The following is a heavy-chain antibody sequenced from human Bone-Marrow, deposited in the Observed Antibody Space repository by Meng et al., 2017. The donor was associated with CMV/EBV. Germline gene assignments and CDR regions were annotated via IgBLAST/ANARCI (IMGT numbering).Heavy chain of an antibody. D-gene: IGHD3-3*01. V-gene: IGHV3-20*01. CDR1: GFTFDDYG. CDR2: INWNGGST. Sequence: ASGFTFDDYGMSWVRQGPGKGLEWVSGINWNGGSTSYADSVKGRFTISRDNAKNSLYLQLSSLRAEDTALYHCARDLSGYLDAFDIWGQGTMVTVSS. CDR3: ARDLSGYLDAFDI. J-gene: IGHJ3*02.